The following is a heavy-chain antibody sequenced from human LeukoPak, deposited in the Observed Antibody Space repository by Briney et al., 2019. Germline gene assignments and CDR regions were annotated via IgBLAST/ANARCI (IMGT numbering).Heavy chain of an antibody. J-gene: IGHJ4*02. Sequence: GGSLRLSCAASGFTFSSYAISWVRQAPGKGLEWVSAISGSGGSTYYADSVKGRFTISRDNSKNTLYLQMNSLRAEDTAVYYCAKDLRGGGDLTFDYWGQGTLVTVSS. CDR1: GFTFSSYA. D-gene: IGHD2-21*02. CDR2: ISGSGGST. V-gene: IGHV3-23*01. CDR3: AKDLRGGGDLTFDY.